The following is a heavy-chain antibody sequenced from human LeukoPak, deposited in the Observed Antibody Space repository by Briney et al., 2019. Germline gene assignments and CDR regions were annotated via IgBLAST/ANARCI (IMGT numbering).Heavy chain of an antibody. CDR3: AKVYRRFLEGPHFDY. CDR1: GFTFSSYA. V-gene: IGHV3-23*01. CDR2: ISGSGGST. D-gene: IGHD3-3*01. J-gene: IGHJ4*02. Sequence: GGSLRLSCAASGFTFSSYAMSWVRQAPGKGLEWVSAISGSGGSTYYADSVKGLFTISRDNSKNSLYLQMNSLRAEDTAVYYCAKVYRRFLEGPHFDYWGQGTLVTVSS.